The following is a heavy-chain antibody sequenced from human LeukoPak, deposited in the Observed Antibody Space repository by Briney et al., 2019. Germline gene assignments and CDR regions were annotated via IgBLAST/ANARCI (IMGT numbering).Heavy chain of an antibody. CDR1: AGSISNHY. CDR3: ARGRSSLDL. V-gene: IGHV4-59*11. Sequence: SETLSLTCTVAAGSISNHYWSRMRQSPGKGLEWIAYIFYTGSYNYHPSLKSRVYISVDTSKNQFSLNLTSVTAADTAVYYCARGRSSLDLWGQGTLVTVSS. D-gene: IGHD6-19*01. J-gene: IGHJ5*02. CDR2: IFYTGSY.